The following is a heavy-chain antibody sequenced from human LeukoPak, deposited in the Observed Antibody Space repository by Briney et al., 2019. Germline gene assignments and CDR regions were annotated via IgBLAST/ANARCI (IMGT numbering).Heavy chain of an antibody. J-gene: IGHJ3*02. CDR1: GYTFTGYY. D-gene: IGHD3-22*01. CDR2: INPNSGGT. V-gene: IGHV1-2*02. CDR3: ARGTYDSSGYYYLSWAFDI. Sequence: GASVKVSCKASGYTFTGYYMHWVRQAPGQGLEWMGWINPNSGGTNYAQKFQGRVTMTRDTSISTAYMELSRLRSDDTAVYYCARGTYDSSGYYYLSWAFDIWGQGTMVTVSS.